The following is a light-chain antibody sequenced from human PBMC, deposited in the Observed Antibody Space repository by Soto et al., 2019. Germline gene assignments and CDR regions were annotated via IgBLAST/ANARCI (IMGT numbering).Light chain of an antibody. CDR3: QKYDTSPYD. CDR2: GAS. CDR1: QSVIRNY. V-gene: IGKV3-20*01. Sequence: EGMLTQSPGTLSLSPGEGAILSCRSSQSVIRNYLAWYQKKPGQAPRLLIYGASSRATGIPDRFSGSGSGTGFTLTISRLEHEDFAVYYCQKYDTSPYDFGQGTKLAI. J-gene: IGKJ2*01.